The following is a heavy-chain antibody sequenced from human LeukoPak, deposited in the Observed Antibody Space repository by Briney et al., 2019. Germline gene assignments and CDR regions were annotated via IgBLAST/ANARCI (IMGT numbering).Heavy chain of an antibody. CDR2: ASSDGSST. CDR1: GFTFSRFW. J-gene: IGHJ4*02. Sequence: GRSLRLSCIGSGFTFSRFWMHWARQAPGKGLEWVSRASSDGSSTVYADSVKGRFTISRDNAKKTLYLQMNSLRVEDTARYYCARDSDAGFDYWGRGTLVTVSS. CDR3: ARDSDAGFDY. V-gene: IGHV3-74*01.